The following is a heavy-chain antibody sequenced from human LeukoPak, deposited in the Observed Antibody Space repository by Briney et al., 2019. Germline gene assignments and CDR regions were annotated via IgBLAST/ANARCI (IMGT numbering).Heavy chain of an antibody. CDR2: IYTSGST. V-gene: IGHV4-4*07. CDR3: ARDREDCSSTSCYGIRFDP. D-gene: IGHD2-2*01. J-gene: IGHJ5*02. CDR1: GGSIISYY. Sequence: SETLSLTCTVSGGSIISYYWSWIRQPAGKGLEWIGRIYTSGSTNYNPSLKSRVAMSVDTSKNQFSLKLSSVTAADTAVYYCARDREDCSSTSCYGIRFDPWGQGTLVTVSS.